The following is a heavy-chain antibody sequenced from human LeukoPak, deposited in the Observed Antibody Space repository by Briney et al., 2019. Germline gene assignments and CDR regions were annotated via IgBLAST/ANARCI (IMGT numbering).Heavy chain of an antibody. CDR3: ARDSGTTGEVRFDP. CDR2: IYYSGNS. Sequence: PSETLSLTCSVSGGSIGSYYWSWIRQPPGKGLEWIGYIYYSGNSNYNPSLKSRVTMSLDTSKNQFSLKLSSVTAADTAVYYCARDSGTTGEVRFDPWGQGTLVTVSS. V-gene: IGHV4-59*12. CDR1: GGSIGSYY. J-gene: IGHJ5*02. D-gene: IGHD3-10*01.